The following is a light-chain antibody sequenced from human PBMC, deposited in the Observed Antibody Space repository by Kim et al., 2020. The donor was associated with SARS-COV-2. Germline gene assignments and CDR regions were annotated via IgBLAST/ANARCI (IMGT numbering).Light chain of an antibody. CDR1: QGISRY. Sequence: ASTGDRVTLTCRASQGISRYLAWYQQKPGKAPKLLIYAASTLQSGVPSRFSGSGSGTDFTLTISCLQSEDFATYYCQQYYSYPPTFGQGTKVDIK. V-gene: IGKV1-8*01. CDR2: AAS. CDR3: QQYYSYPPT. J-gene: IGKJ1*01.